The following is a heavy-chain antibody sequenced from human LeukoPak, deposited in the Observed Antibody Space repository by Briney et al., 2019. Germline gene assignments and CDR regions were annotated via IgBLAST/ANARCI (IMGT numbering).Heavy chain of an antibody. D-gene: IGHD4-11*01. J-gene: IGHJ6*03. CDR1: GFSFSTYW. Sequence: GGSLRLSCEVSGFSFSTYWMTWVRQAPGKGLEWVANINQHGSETYYVDSVKGRFTISRDNAKNSLYLQMSSLRAEDTAVYYCTRVEETATTAAIIRKYSYYYYYMDVWGKGTTVTVSS. CDR2: INQHGSET. V-gene: IGHV3-7*01. CDR3: TRVEETATTAAIIRKYSYYYYYMDV.